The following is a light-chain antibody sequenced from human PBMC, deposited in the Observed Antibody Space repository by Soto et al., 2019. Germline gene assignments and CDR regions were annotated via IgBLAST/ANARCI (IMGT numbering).Light chain of an antibody. J-gene: IGLJ1*01. V-gene: IGLV2-23*01. CDR1: SSDVGSYNL. CDR2: AGS. CDR3: CSYAGSSTLSYV. Sequence: QSVLTQPASVSGSPGQSITISCTGTSSDVGSYNLVSWYQQHPGKAPKLMIYAGSKRPSGVSNRFSGSKSGNTASLTISGLQAEDEADYYCCSYAGSSTLSYVFGTGTKVTVL.